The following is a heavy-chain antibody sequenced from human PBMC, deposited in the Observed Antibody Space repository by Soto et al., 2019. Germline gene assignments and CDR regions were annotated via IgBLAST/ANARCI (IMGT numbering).Heavy chain of an antibody. J-gene: IGHJ4*02. CDR3: TRDEDKYFDY. Sequence: GGSLRLSCAASGFTFSGSAMHWVRQASGKGLEWVGRIRSKANSYATAYAASVKGRFTISRDDSKNTAYLQMNSLKTEDTAVYYCTRDEDKYFDYWGQGTLVTVSS. V-gene: IGHV3-73*01. CDR2: IRSKANSYAT. CDR1: GFTFSGSA.